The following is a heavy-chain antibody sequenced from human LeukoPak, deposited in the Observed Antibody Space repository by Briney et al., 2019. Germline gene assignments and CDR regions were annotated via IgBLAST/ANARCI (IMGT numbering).Heavy chain of an antibody. CDR1: GGSISSSSYY. V-gene: IGHV4-39*07. J-gene: IGHJ6*03. D-gene: IGHD2/OR15-2a*01. CDR3: ARAGFYASVNQYYYYYYMDV. CDR2: IYYSGST. Sequence: SETLSLTCTVSGGSISSSSYYWGWIRQPPGKGLEWIGTIYYSGSTYYNPSLKSRVTTSIDTSKNQFSLKVTSVTAADAAVYYCARAGFYASVNQYYYYYYMDVWGTGTTVTVSS.